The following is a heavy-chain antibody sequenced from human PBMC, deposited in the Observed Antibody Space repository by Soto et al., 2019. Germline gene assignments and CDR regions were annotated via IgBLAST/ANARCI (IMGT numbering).Heavy chain of an antibody. J-gene: IGHJ1*01. V-gene: IGHV3-53*01. CDR1: GFTVSSNY. D-gene: IGHD3-22*01. CDR3: ARDRVESGYPEYFQH. CDR2: IYSGGST. Sequence: EVQLVKSGGGLIQPGGSLRLSCAASGFTVSSNYMSCVRQAPGKGLEWVSVIYSGGSTYYADSVKGRFTISRDNSKNTLYLQMNSLRAEDTAVYYCARDRVESGYPEYFQHWGQRTLVTVSS.